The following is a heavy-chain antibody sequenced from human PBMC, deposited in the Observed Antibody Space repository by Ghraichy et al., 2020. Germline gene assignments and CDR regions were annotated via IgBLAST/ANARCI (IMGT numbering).Heavy chain of an antibody. CDR3: AKGAYDFDY. D-gene: IGHD2-2*01. J-gene: IGHJ4*02. Sequence: GGSLRLSCAVSGLSFSNYAMNWVRQAPGKGLEWVSGITAGGSSTYYVDAVKGRFTISRDNSKNTLYLQMNTLRTEDRAVYYCAKGAYDFDYWGQGTLVTVSS. CDR1: GLSFSNYA. CDR2: ITAGGSST. V-gene: IGHV3-23*01.